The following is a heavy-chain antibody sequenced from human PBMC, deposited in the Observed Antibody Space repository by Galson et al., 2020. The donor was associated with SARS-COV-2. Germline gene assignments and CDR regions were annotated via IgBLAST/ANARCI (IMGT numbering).Heavy chain of an antibody. V-gene: IGHV3-48*03. CDR1: GFTFSSYE. Sequence: GGSLRLSCAASGFTFSSYEMNWVRQAPGKGLEWVSYISSSGSTIYYADSVKGRFTISRDNAKNSLYLQMNSLRAEDTAVYYCARVGLDGMDVWGQGTTVTVSS. CDR2: ISSSGSTI. J-gene: IGHJ6*02. CDR3: ARVGLDGMDV. D-gene: IGHD3-16*01.